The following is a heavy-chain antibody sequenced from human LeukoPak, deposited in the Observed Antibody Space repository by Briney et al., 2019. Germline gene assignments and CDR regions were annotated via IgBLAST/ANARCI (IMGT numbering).Heavy chain of an antibody. CDR3: ARDLGDFWIRMYYSDY. CDR2: INPNSGGT. J-gene: IGHJ4*02. CDR1: GYTFTGYY. D-gene: IGHD3-3*01. Sequence: ASVKVSCKASGYTFTGYYMHWVRQAPGQGLEWMGWINPNSGGTNYAQKFQGRVTMTRDTSISTAYMELSRLRSDDTAVYYCARDLGDFWIRMYYSDYWGQGTLVTVSS. V-gene: IGHV1-2*02.